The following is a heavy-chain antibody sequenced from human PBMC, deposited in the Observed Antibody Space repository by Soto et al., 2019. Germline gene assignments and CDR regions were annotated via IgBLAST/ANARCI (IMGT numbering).Heavy chain of an antibody. CDR2: ISAYNGNT. J-gene: IGHJ5*02. CDR3: ARATGSKPLRWFDP. V-gene: IGHV1-18*01. CDR1: VYPFTAIG. D-gene: IGHD2-2*01. Sequence: QVQLVQSGAEVKKPGASVKVSCKPPVYPFTAIGIAGVGQPPGQGLGWRGWISAYNGNTNYAQKLQGRVTMTTDTSTSTAYMELRSLRSDDTAVYYCARATGSKPLRWFDPWGQGTLVTVSS.